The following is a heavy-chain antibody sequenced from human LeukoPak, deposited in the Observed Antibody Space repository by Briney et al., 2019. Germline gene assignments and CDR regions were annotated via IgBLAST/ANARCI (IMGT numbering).Heavy chain of an antibody. V-gene: IGHV1-18*01. CDR1: GYTFTSYG. J-gene: IGHJ4*02. CDR2: ISAYNGNT. CDR3: ARDPVSYYYDSSGYYDRRGYFDY. Sequence: ASVTLSFKASGYTFTSYGISWVRPAPGQGLEWMGWISAYNGNTNYAQKLQGRVTMTTDTATSTAYMELRSLRSDDTAVYYCARDPVSYYYDSSGYYDRRGYFDYWGQGTLVTVSS. D-gene: IGHD3-22*01.